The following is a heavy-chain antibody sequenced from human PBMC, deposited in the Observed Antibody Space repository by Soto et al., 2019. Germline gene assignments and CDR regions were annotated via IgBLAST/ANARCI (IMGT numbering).Heavy chain of an antibody. CDR3: ARQGQQLVPDLDY. V-gene: IGHV5-51*01. J-gene: IGHJ4*02. CDR1: GYSFTNYW. D-gene: IGHD6-13*01. Sequence: GESLKISCKGSGYSFTNYWIDWVRQMPGKGLAWMGFIYPGDSDTRYSPSFQGQVTISADKSISTAYLQWSSLKASDSAMYYCARQGQQLVPDLDYWGQGTLVTVSS. CDR2: IYPGDSDT.